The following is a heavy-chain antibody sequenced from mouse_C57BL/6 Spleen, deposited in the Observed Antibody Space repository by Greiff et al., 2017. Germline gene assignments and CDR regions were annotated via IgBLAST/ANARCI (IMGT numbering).Heavy chain of an antibody. CDR1: GFSLTSYG. CDR3: ARRDYGNHAMDD. V-gene: IGHV2-2*01. D-gene: IGHD2-1*01. Sequence: QVQLQQSGPGLVQPSQSLSITCTVSGFSLTSYGVHWVRQSPGKGLEWLGVIWSGGSTDNNAAFISRLSISKDNSKSQVFFTMNSLQADDTAIYYCARRDYGNHAMDDWGQGTSVTVSS. CDR2: IWSGGST. J-gene: IGHJ4*01.